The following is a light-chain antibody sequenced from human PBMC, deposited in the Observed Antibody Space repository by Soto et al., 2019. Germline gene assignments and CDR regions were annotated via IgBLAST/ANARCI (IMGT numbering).Light chain of an antibody. CDR3: QQYNNWPPWT. CDR2: GAS. J-gene: IGKJ1*01. V-gene: IGKV3-15*01. CDR1: QSVSSN. Sequence: EIVMTQSPATLSVSPGERATLSCRASQSVSSNLAWYQRKPGQAPRLLIYGASTRATGIPARFSGSGSGTESTLTISSLQSEDFAVYYCQQYNNWPPWTFGQGTKVEIK.